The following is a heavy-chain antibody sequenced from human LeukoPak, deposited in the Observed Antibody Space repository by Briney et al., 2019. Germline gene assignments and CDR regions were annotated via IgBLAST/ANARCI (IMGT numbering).Heavy chain of an antibody. J-gene: IGHJ4*02. CDR1: GFTFSSYD. Sequence: GGSLRLSCAASGFTFSSYDMHWVRHATGKGLEWVSAIGTAGDPYYPGSVKGRFTISRENAKNSSYLQMNSLRAGDTAVYYCARSSPFGYCSSTSCDQGAFDYWGQGTLVTVSS. CDR3: ARSSPFGYCSSTSCDQGAFDY. D-gene: IGHD2-2*01. V-gene: IGHV3-13*05. CDR2: IGTAGDP.